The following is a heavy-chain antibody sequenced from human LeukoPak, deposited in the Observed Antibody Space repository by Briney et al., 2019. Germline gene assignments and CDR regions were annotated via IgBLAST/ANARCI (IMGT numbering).Heavy chain of an antibody. CDR1: GFSFSSYD. V-gene: IGHV3-48*03. CDR2: ISPSGTTM. J-gene: IGHJ4*02. CDR3: ARESSLFAGRGGQFDY. D-gene: IGHD6-13*01. Sequence: PGGSLRLSCAASGFSFSSYDFNWVRQAPGKGLEWISYISPSGTTMHYADSVKGRFTISKDNAKNSVYLQMNSLRVEDTGLYYCARESSLFAGRGGQFDYWGQGTLVTVSS.